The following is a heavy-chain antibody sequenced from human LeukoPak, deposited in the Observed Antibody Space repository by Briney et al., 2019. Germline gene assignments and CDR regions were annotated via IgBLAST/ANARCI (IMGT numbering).Heavy chain of an antibody. V-gene: IGHV3-21*01. CDR3: ARDLVGGGYSSIWYRFSGPDYFDY. CDR1: GFTFSNYS. J-gene: IGHJ4*02. CDR2: ISSSGTYR. Sequence: GGSLRLSCAVSGFTFSNYSMNWVRQAPGKGLEWVSSISSSGTYRYYADSVKGRFTISRDNAKDSLYLQMNSLRAEDTAVYYCARDLVGGGYSSIWYRFSGPDYFDYWGQGTLVTVSS. D-gene: IGHD6-13*01.